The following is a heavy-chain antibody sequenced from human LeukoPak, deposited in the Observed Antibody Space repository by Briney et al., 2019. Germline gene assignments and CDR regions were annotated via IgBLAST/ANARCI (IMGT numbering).Heavy chain of an antibody. Sequence: GSLRLSCEASGFTFTNAWMTWVRQAPGKGLEWVGRIKSKTDGGTTEYAATVKGRFTISRDDSKNTLFLQMDSLKTEDTAVYYCATFPSPWGQGTLVTVSS. J-gene: IGHJ5*02. CDR2: IKSKTDGGTT. CDR1: GFTFTNAW. V-gene: IGHV3-15*01. CDR3: ATFPSP.